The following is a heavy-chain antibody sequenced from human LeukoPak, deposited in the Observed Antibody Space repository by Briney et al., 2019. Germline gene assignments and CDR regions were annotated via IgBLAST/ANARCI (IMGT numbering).Heavy chain of an antibody. D-gene: IGHD3-10*01. CDR3: TGSGSYYNALFQH. J-gene: IGHJ1*01. Sequence: SETLSLTCAVPGYSISSGYYWGWIRQPPGKGLEWIGSIYHSGSTYYNPSLKSRVTISVDTSKNQFSLKLSSVTAADTAVYYCTGSGSYYNALFQHWGQGTLVTVSS. CDR2: IYHSGST. CDR1: GYSISSGYY. V-gene: IGHV4-38-2*01.